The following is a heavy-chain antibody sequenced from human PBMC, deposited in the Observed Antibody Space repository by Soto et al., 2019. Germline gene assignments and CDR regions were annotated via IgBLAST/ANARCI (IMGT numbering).Heavy chain of an antibody. CDR2: MNPNSGNT. D-gene: IGHD3-10*01. Sequence: ASVKVSCKASGYTFTSYDINWVRQATGQGLEWMGWMNPNSGNTGYAQKFQGRVTMTRNTSISTAYMELSSLRSEDTAGYYCARGRSPRSWFGELTPFDYWGQGTLVTVSS. J-gene: IGHJ4*02. V-gene: IGHV1-8*01. CDR3: ARGRSPRSWFGELTPFDY. CDR1: GYTFTSYD.